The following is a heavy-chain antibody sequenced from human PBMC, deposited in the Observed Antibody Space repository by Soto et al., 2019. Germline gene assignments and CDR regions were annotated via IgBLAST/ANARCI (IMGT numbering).Heavy chain of an antibody. D-gene: IGHD2-2*01. CDR2: IYTSGST. V-gene: IGHV4-4*07. CDR3: ARDSDQLRPYYYYYYGMDV. CDR1: GGSISSYY. J-gene: IGHJ6*02. Sequence: SETLSLTCTVPGGSISSYYWSWIRQPAGKGLEWIGRIYTSGSTNYNPSLKSRVTMSVDTSKNQFSLKLSSVTAADTAVYYCARDSDQLRPYYYYYYGMDVWGQGTTVTVSS.